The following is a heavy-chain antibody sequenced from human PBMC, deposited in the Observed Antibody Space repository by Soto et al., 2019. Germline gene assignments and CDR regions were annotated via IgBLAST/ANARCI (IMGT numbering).Heavy chain of an antibody. V-gene: IGHV4-59*02. CDR2: MHYTGFS. J-gene: IGHJ4*02. CDR3: AKTENFGVVIVRLQALDY. Sequence: SETLSLTCSFSGDSVTSHYLTWIRQSPEKGLEWIGYMHYTGFSHYNPSLKSRLIISVDRSKNQFTLQLTSVTVEDTAVYYCAKTENFGVVIVRLQALDYWGQGTLVNVSS. D-gene: IGHD3-3*01. CDR1: GDSVTSHY.